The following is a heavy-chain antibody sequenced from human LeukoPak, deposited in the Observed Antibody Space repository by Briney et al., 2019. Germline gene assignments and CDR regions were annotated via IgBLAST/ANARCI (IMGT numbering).Heavy chain of an antibody. J-gene: IGHJ4*02. V-gene: IGHV3-23*01. CDR3: AKGYCSSTSCYAPFDY. D-gene: IGHD2-2*01. CDR2: ISGSGGRT. Sequence: GGSLRLSCAASGFTFSSYAMSWVRQAPGKGLEWVSVISGSGGRTYYADSVKGRFTISRDSSKNTLYMEMNSLRAEDTAVYYCAKGYCSSTSCYAPFDYWGQGALVTVSS. CDR1: GFTFSSYA.